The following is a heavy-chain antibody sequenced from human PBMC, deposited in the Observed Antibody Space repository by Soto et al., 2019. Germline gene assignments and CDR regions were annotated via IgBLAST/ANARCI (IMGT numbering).Heavy chain of an antibody. CDR1: GFTFSDYH. Sequence: EVQLVESGGGLVQPGGSLRLSCAASGFTFSDYHMHWVRQAAGKGLEWVAAIDTSGHTFYLGSVRGRFTVSRDDPRSSFPLQMSSLRPEDTAVYYCASLEITGVNFFEHWGRGVLVNVSS. CDR2: IDTSGHT. J-gene: IGHJ5*02. CDR3: ASLEITGVNFFEH. V-gene: IGHV3-13*01. D-gene: IGHD3-10*01.